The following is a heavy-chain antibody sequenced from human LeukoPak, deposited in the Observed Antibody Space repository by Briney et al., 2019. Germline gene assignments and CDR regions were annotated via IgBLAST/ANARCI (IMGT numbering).Heavy chain of an antibody. CDR1: GGSFSGYY. CDR3: AAGSYSFYYMGV. J-gene: IGHJ6*03. D-gene: IGHD3-10*01. Sequence: SETLSLTCAVYGGSFSGYYWGWIRQPPGKGLEWIGSIYYSGSTYYNPSLKSRVTISVDTSKNQFSLKLSSVTAADTAVYYCAAGSYSFYYMGVWGKGTTVIISS. CDR2: IYYSGST. V-gene: IGHV4-34*01.